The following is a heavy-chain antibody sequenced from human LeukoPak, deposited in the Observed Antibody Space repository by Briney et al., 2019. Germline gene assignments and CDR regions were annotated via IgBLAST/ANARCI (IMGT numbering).Heavy chain of an antibody. CDR3: ARAGSGWYSPYYYYYMDV. J-gene: IGHJ6*03. Sequence: SVKVSCKASGGTFSSYAISWVRQAPGQGLEWMGGVIPIFGTANYAQKFQGRVTITADESTSTAYMELSSLRSEDTAVYYCARAGSGWYSPYYYYYMDVWGKGTTVTISS. CDR1: GGTFSSYA. CDR2: VIPIFGTA. D-gene: IGHD6-19*01. V-gene: IGHV1-69*13.